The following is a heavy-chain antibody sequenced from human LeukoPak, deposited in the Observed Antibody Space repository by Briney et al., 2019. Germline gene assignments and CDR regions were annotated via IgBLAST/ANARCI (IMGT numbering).Heavy chain of an antibody. Sequence: SGTLSLTCTVSGGSISSYYWSWIRQPPGKGLEWIGYIYYSGSTNYNPSLKSRVTISVDTSKNQFSLKLSSVTAADTAVYYCARAVVYSSSWLDYWGQGTLVTVSS. J-gene: IGHJ4*02. D-gene: IGHD6-13*01. CDR1: GGSISSYY. CDR3: ARAVVYSSSWLDY. V-gene: IGHV4-59*01. CDR2: IYYSGST.